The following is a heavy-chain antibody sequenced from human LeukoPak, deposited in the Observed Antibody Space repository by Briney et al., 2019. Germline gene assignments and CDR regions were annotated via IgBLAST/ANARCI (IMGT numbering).Heavy chain of an antibody. V-gene: IGHV1-3*01. D-gene: IGHD3-22*01. CDR2: INGCNGNA. CDR1: GYTFTNYG. CDR3: ARVPLHDSSGHYYPH. Sequence: GASVKVSCKTSGYTFTNYGMHWVRQAPGQRREWMGWINGCNGNAKYSQNFQGRVTIIRDTSAGTAYMELSSLRSEDTAVYYCARVPLHDSSGHYYPHWGQGTLVTVSS. J-gene: IGHJ1*01.